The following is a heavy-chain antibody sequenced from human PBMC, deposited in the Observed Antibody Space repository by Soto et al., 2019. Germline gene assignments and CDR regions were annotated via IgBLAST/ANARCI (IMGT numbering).Heavy chain of an antibody. V-gene: IGHV1-46*03. Sequence: QGLEWMGIINPNGGSTSYAQKFQGRVTMTRDTSTSTVYMELSSLRSEDTAVYYCAREYSSSSAPDYFDYWSQGPLLSVSS. J-gene: IGHJ4*02. CDR3: AREYSSSSAPDYFDY. D-gene: IGHD6-6*01. CDR2: INPNGGST.